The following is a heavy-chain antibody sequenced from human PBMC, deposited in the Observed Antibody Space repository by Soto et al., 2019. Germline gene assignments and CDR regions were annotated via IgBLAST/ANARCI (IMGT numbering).Heavy chain of an antibody. CDR3: ARVTGWEYYFDY. Sequence: QVQLQESGPGLVKPSQALSLTCTVSGGSISSGNYYWSWIRQHPGKGLEWIGYIYYSGSTYYNPSLKSRVTISVDTSKNQFSLKLSSVTAADTAVYYCARVTGWEYYFDYWGQGTLVTVSS. D-gene: IGHD1-26*01. CDR1: GGSISSGNYY. CDR2: IYYSGST. J-gene: IGHJ4*02. V-gene: IGHV4-31*03.